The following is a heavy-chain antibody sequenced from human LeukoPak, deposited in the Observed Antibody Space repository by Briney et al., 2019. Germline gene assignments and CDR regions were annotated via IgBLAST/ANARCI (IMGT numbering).Heavy chain of an antibody. CDR3: AREFAWEPLFN. J-gene: IGHJ4*02. V-gene: IGHV4-30-4*01. D-gene: IGHD1-26*01. CDR1: GGSISSGDYY. CDR2: TSYSGST. Sequence: SETLSLTCTVSGGSISSGDYYWSWIRQPPGKGLEWIGYTSYSGSTYYNPSLKSRVTMSVDTSKNQFSLKLSSVTAADTAVYYCAREFAWEPLFNWGQGTLVAVSS.